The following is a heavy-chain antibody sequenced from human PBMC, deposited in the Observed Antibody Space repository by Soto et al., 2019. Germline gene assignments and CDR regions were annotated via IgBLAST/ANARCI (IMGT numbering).Heavy chain of an antibody. CDR1: GYRFTSYW. CDR3: ARLIYDSSGYTDAFDI. D-gene: IGHD3-22*01. CDR2: IYPGDSDT. Sequence: EVQLVQSGAEVKKPGESLKISCKGSGYRFTSYWIGWVRQMPGKGLEWMGIIYPGDSDTRYSPSFQGQVTISADKSISTAYLQWSSLKASDTAMYYCARLIYDSSGYTDAFDIWGQGTMVTVSS. V-gene: IGHV5-51*01. J-gene: IGHJ3*02.